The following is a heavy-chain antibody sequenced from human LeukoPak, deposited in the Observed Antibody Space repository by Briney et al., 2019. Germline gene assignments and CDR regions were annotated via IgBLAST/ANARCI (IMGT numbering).Heavy chain of an antibody. CDR1: GYTFTGYY. J-gene: IGHJ5*02. CDR2: INPNSGGT. CDR3: ARSVLDGWFDP. D-gene: IGHD5-24*01. V-gene: IGHV1-2*06. Sequence: ASVKVSCKASGYTFTGYYMHWVRQAPGQGLEWMGRINPNSGGTNYAQKFQGRVTMTRDTSISTAYMELSWLRSDDTAVYYCARSVLDGWFDPWGQGTLVTVSS.